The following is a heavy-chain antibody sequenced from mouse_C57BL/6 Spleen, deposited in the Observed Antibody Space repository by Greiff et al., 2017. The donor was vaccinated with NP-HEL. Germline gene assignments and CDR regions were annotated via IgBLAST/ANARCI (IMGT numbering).Heavy chain of an antibody. CDR1: GYAFSSSW. Sequence: VQLQESGPELVKPGASVKISCKASGYAFSSSWMNWVKQRPGKGLEWIGRIYPGDGDTNYNGKFKGKATLTADKSSSTAYMQLSSLTSEDSAVYFCARLSYGSSYNYYAMDYWGQGTSVTVSS. J-gene: IGHJ4*01. CDR2: IYPGDGDT. D-gene: IGHD1-1*01. CDR3: ARLSYGSSYNYYAMDY. V-gene: IGHV1-82*01.